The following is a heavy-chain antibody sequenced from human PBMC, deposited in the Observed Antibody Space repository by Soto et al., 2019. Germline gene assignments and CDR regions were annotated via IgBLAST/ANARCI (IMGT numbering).Heavy chain of an antibody. J-gene: IGHJ4*02. CDR1: GLTFRNHA. V-gene: IGHV3-23*01. CDR2: IAPIGYST. CDR3: VSRVSPHFDY. Sequence: EVPLLESGGGLVQPGGSLRLSCAVSGLTFRNHAMSWVRQAPGKGLEWVSTIAPIGYSTHYAGSVEGPFTVSRDDSKSPLDLQMNSLTTVDTAVYYSVSRVSPHFDYWGQGTMVYVSS. D-gene: IGHD2-8*01.